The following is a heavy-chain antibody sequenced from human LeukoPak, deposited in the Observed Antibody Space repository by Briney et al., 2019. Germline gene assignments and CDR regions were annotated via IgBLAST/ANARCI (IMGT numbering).Heavy chain of an antibody. CDR3: ARFRSQRSLLRYCTNGICYGFHAFDF. D-gene: IGHD2-8*01. CDR1: GGSFSGYY. J-gene: IGHJ3*01. Sequence: SSETLSLTCAVYGGSFSGYYWSWIRQPPGKGLEWIGEINHSGSTNYNPSLKSRVTISVDTSKNQFSLRLSSVTAADTAVYYCARFRSQRSLLRYCTNGICYGFHAFDFWGQGTMVTVSS. CDR2: INHSGST. V-gene: IGHV4-34*01.